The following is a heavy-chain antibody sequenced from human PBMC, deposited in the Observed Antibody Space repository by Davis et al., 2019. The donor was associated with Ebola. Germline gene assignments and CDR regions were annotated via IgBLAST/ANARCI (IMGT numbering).Heavy chain of an antibody. D-gene: IGHD3-16*01. CDR1: GGSISSYY. V-gene: IGHV4-59*05. J-gene: IGHJ4*02. CDR2: IYYSGST. Sequence: SETLSLTCTVSGGSISSYYWSWIRQPPGKGLEWIGSIYYSGSTYYNPSLKSRVTISVDTSKNQFSLKLSSVTAADTAVYYCGGDLDYWGQGTLVTVSS. CDR3: GGDLDY.